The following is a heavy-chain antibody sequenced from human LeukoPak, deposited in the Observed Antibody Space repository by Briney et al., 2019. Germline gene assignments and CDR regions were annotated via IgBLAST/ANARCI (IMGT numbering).Heavy chain of an antibody. CDR3: ARSGSDYYYYGMDV. Sequence: PGGSLRLSCAASGFTFSSYGMHWVCQAPGKGLEWVAVIWYDGSNKYYADSVKGRFTISRDNSKNTLYLQMNSLRAEDTAVYYCARSGSDYYYYGMDVWGQGTTVTVSS. CDR1: GFTFSSYG. J-gene: IGHJ6*02. CDR2: IWYDGSNK. V-gene: IGHV3-33*01. D-gene: IGHD3-10*01.